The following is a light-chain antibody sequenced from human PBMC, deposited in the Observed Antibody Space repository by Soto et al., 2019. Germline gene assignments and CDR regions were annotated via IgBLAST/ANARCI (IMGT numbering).Light chain of an antibody. CDR3: LHHGSSLWT. J-gene: IGKJ1*01. CDR2: SVS. CDR1: QSVSSNF. V-gene: IGKV3-20*01. Sequence: EIVMTQSPDTLYVSTGERATLSCRASQSVSSNFLAWYQQKPGQTPRLLIYSVSSRATGIPDRFSGSGSGTDFTLTISRLEPEDFAMYYCLHHGSSLWTFGQGTK.